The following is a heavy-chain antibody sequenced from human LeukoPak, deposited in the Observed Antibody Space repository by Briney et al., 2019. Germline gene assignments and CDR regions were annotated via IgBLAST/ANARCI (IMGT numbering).Heavy chain of an antibody. CDR1: GFTFSSYS. J-gene: IGHJ4*02. CDR2: ISSSSSYI. CDR3: ASDRAVRGVFDY. D-gene: IGHD3-10*01. V-gene: IGHV3-21*01. Sequence: GGSLRLSCAASGFTFSSYSMNWVRQAPGKGLEWVSSISSSSSYIYYADSVKGRFTIPRDNAKNSLYLQMNSLRAEDTAVYYCASDRAVRGVFDYWGQGTLVTVSS.